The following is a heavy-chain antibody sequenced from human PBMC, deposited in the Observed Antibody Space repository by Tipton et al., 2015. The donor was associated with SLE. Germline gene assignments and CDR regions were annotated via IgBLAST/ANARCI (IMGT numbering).Heavy chain of an antibody. V-gene: IGHV4-34*01. Sequence: TLSLTCAVYGGPFSGYYWSWIRQPPGKGLEWIGEINHSGSTTYNPSLKSRVTISIDTSKNQFSLKLSSVTAADTAVYYCARGLSSLVGFYYYYYMDVWGKGTTVTVSS. CDR2: INHSGST. CDR1: GGPFSGYY. D-gene: IGHD2-8*02. J-gene: IGHJ6*03. CDR3: ARGLSSLVGFYYYYYMDV.